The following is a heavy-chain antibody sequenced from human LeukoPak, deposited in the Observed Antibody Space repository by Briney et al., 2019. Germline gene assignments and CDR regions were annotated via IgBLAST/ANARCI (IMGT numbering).Heavy chain of an antibody. CDR3: TMIQGWGSGSYYVDY. J-gene: IGHJ4*02. CDR2: IKSNAAGATT. Sequence: GGSLRLSRAASRFTFSSFGMHWVRQAPGKGPEWVGRIKSNAAGATTDYAAPVKGRFTISRDDSRHTLYLQMNSLKTEDTAVYYCTMIQGWGSGSYYVDYWGQGTLVTVSS. D-gene: IGHD3-10*01. CDR1: RFTFSSFG. V-gene: IGHV3-15*01.